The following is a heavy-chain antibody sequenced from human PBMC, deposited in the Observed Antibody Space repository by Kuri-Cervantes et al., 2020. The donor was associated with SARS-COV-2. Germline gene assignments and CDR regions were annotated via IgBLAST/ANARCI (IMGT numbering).Heavy chain of an antibody. V-gene: IGHV3-66*01. Sequence: GESLKISCAASGLTVSSNYMSWVRQAPGKGLEWVSVIYSGGSTYYADSVKGRFTISRDNSKNTLYLRMNSLRAEDTAVYYCARSTIAVAGDVDYFDYWGQGTLVTVSS. J-gene: IGHJ4*02. CDR1: GLTVSSNY. CDR2: IYSGGST. CDR3: ARSTIAVAGDVDYFDY. D-gene: IGHD6-19*01.